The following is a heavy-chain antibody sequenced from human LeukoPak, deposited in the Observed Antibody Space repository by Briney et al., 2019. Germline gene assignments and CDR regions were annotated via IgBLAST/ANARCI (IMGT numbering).Heavy chain of an antibody. CDR2: ISYDGSNK. V-gene: IGHV3-30*04. CDR1: GFTFSSYA. CDR3: ARVGELRAFDI. J-gene: IGHJ3*02. Sequence: EGSLRLSCAASGFTFSSYAMHWVRQAPGKGLEWVAVISYDGSNKYYADSVKGRFTISRDNSKNTLYLQMNSLRAEDTAVYYCARVGELRAFDIWGQGTMVTVSS. D-gene: IGHD3-10*01.